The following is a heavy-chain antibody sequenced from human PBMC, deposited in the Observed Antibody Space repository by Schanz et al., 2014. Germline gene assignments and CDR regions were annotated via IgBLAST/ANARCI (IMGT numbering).Heavy chain of an antibody. Sequence: QVQLVQSGAEVKKPGASVKVSCKASGYTFTSYYMHWVRQAPGQGLEWMGIINPSGGSTSYAQKFQGRVTMTRDTSTSTVYMELSSLRSEDTAVYYCARDGEAAADCDDWGQGTLVTGSS. CDR2: INPSGGST. V-gene: IGHV1-46*03. D-gene: IGHD6-13*01. CDR3: ARDGEAAADCDD. J-gene: IGHJ4*02. CDR1: GYTFTSYY.